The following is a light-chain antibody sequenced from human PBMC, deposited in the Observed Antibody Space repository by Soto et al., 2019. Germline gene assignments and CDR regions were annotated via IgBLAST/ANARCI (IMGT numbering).Light chain of an antibody. Sequence: ILMTQSPLSLPLTPGEPAPISRRSCQSLLHSNGYNYLDWYLQKPGQSPQLLIYLGSNRASGVPDRFSGSGSGTDFTLKISRVEAEDVGVYYCMQALQTPSTFGQGTKVDIK. J-gene: IGKJ1*01. V-gene: IGKV2-28*01. CDR2: LGS. CDR3: MQALQTPST. CDR1: QSLLHSNGYNY.